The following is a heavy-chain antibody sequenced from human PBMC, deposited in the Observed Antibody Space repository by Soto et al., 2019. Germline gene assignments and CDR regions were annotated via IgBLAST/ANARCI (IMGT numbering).Heavy chain of an antibody. CDR2: IDPSDSYT. J-gene: IGHJ4*02. Sequence: GESLKISCKGSGYSFTSYWISWVRQMPGKGLEWMGRIDPSDSYTNYSPSFQGHVTISADKSISTAYLQWSSLKAADTAIYYCARTAYNNSPAYFFDYWGQGTLVTVSS. CDR1: GYSFTSYW. V-gene: IGHV5-10-1*01. D-gene: IGHD1-1*01. CDR3: ARTAYNNSPAYFFDY.